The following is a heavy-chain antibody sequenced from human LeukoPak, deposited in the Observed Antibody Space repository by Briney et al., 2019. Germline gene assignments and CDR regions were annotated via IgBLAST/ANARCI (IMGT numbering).Heavy chain of an antibody. CDR3: ARDGGLLWFGRLGYFDY. Sequence: AASVKVSCKASGYTFTSYAIEWVRQAPGQSLEWMGWINAGNGNTKYSQKFQGRVTITRDTSANVAYMELSSLRSEDTAVYYCARDGGLLWFGRLGYFDYWGQGTLVTVSS. V-gene: IGHV1-3*01. CDR1: GYTFTSYA. CDR2: INAGNGNT. D-gene: IGHD3-10*01. J-gene: IGHJ4*02.